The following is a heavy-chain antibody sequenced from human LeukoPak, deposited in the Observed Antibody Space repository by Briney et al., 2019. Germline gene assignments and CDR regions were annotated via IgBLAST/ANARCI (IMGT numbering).Heavy chain of an antibody. CDR3: ARDHRGTVGTL. Sequence: GGSLRLSCAASGFTVSSNYMSWVRQPPGKGLEWVSVLYSGGNKYYADSVKGRFTISRDNSKNTLHLQMDSLRVEDTAIYYCARDHRGTVGTLWGQGTLVTVSS. D-gene: IGHD4-23*01. CDR1: GFTVSSNY. V-gene: IGHV3-53*01. J-gene: IGHJ4*02. CDR2: LYSGGNK.